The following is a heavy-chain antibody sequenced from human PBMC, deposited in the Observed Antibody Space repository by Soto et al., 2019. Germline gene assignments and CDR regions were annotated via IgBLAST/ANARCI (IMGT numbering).Heavy chain of an antibody. V-gene: IGHV3-9*01. J-gene: IGHJ3*02. CDR2: ISWNSGSI. D-gene: IGHD4-17*01. Sequence: EVQLVESGGGLVQPGRSLRLSCAASGFTFDDYAMHWVRQAPGKGLEWVSGISWNSGSIGYADSVKDRFTISRDNAKNSLYLQMNSLRAEDTALYYCAREAMTTAKPDAFDIWGQGTMVTVSS. CDR1: GFTFDDYA. CDR3: AREAMTTAKPDAFDI.